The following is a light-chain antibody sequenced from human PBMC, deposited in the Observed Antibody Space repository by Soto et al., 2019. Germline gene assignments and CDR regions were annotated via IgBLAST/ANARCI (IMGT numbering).Light chain of an antibody. Sequence: DCPIILSPSLSAASLRRIATILCRASQSISNWLAWYQQKTGTAPKVLIYHASNLQSGVPSRFSGSGSGTEFTLTISSLQPDDFETYHCQQYNSYSFGQGTKVDI. CDR3: QQYNSYS. CDR1: QSISNW. J-gene: IGKJ1*01. V-gene: IGKV1-5*02. CDR2: HAS.